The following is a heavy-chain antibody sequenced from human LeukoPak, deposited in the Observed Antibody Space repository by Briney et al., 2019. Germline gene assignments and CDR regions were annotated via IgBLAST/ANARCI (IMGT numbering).Heavy chain of an antibody. CDR2: MSPNSGNT. V-gene: IGHV1-8*01. J-gene: IGHJ3*02. D-gene: IGHD6-13*01. CDR3: ASTHPINRAAAESSDAFDI. Sequence: ASVKVSCKASGYTFTGYDINWVRQATGQGLEWMGWMSPNSGNTGYAQKFQGRVTMTRNTSISTAYMELSSLRSEDTAVYYCASTHPINRAAAESSDAFDIWGQGTMVTVSS. CDR1: GYTFTGYD.